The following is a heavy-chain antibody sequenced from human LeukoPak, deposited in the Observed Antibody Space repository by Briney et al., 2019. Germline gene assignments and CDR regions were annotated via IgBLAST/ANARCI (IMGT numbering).Heavy chain of an antibody. V-gene: IGHV4-34*01. CDR2: IDQSGTT. CDR3: ARVPHYYFGYGYFDT. D-gene: IGHD3/OR15-3a*01. Sequence: PETLSLTCVVNGGSFSGYYWSWIRQPPGKGLEWIGEIDQSGTTNYNPSLKSRVAISIDTSKKQFSLTLTSMTAADTAVYYCARVPHYYFGYGYFDTWGQGTRVTVSS. CDR1: GGSFSGYY. J-gene: IGHJ4*02.